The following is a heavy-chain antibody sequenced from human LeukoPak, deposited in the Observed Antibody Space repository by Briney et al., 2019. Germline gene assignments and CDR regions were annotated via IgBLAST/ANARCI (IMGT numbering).Heavy chain of an antibody. J-gene: IGHJ4*02. CDR2: IYYSGST. V-gene: IGHV4-59*08. D-gene: IGHD3-3*01. CDR1: GGSISSYY. Sequence: SETLSLTCTVSGGSISSYYWSWIRQPPGKGLEWIGYIYYSGSTNYNPSLKSRVTISVDTSKNQFSLKLSSVTAADTAVYYCARHLEYYDFWSGYFPYWGQGTLVTVSS. CDR3: ARHLEYYDFWSGYFPY.